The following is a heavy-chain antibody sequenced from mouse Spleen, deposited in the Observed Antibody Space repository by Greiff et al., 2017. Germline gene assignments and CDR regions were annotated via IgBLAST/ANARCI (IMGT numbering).Heavy chain of an antibody. Sequence: QVQLKESGAELVRPGASVKLSCKASGYTFTDYYINWVKQRPGQGLEWIARIYPGSGNTYYNEKFKGKATLTAEKSSSTAYMQLSSLTSEDSAVYFCARWLLRYYAMDYWGQGTSVTVSS. J-gene: IGHJ4*01. V-gene: IGHV1-76*01. CDR3: ARWLLRYYAMDY. CDR1: GYTFTDYY. CDR2: IYPGSGNT. D-gene: IGHD2-3*01.